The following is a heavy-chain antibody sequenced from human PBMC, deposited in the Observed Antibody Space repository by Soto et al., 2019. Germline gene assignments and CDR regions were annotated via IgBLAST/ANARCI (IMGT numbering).Heavy chain of an antibody. D-gene: IGHD1-26*01. CDR3: ARDSTSGSYYYYYGMDV. J-gene: IGHJ6*02. CDR2: IIPIFGTA. Sequence: QVQLVQSGAEVKKPGSSVKVSCKASGGTFSSYAISWVRQAPGQGLEWVGGIIPIFGTANYAQKFQGRVTITADESTSTAYMELSSLRSEDTAVYYCARDSTSGSYYYYYGMDVWGQGTTVTVSS. CDR1: GGTFSSYA. V-gene: IGHV1-69*12.